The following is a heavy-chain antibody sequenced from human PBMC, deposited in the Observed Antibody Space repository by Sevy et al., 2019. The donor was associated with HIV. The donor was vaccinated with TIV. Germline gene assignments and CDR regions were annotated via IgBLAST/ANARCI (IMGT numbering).Heavy chain of an antibody. Sequence: GGSLRLSCAASGFTVSSNYMSWVRQAPGKGLEWVLYISSSGSIISYADSVKGRFTISRDNAKSSLYLQMNSLRAEDTAVYYCARSGGVTDYGMDVWGQGTTVTVSS. CDR2: ISSSGSII. D-gene: IGHD3-16*01. CDR3: ARSGGVTDYGMDV. CDR1: GFTVSSNY. V-gene: IGHV3-11*04. J-gene: IGHJ6*02.